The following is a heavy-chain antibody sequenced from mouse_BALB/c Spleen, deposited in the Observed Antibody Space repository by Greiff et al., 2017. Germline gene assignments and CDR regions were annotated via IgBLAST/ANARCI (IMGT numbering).Heavy chain of an antibody. Sequence: EVNVVESGGGLVQPGGSLKLSCAASGFTFSSYGMSWVRQTPDKRLELVATINSNGGSTYYPDSVKGRFTISRDNAKNTLYLQMSSLKSEDTAMYYCARDDGFFAFWGQGTLVTVSA. CDR2: INSNGGST. J-gene: IGHJ3*01. D-gene: IGHD2-3*01. V-gene: IGHV5-6-3*01. CDR3: ARDDGFFAF. CDR1: GFTFSSYG.